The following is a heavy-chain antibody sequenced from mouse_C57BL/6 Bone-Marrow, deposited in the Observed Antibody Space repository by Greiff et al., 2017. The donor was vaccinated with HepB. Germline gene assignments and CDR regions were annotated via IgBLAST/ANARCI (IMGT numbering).Heavy chain of an antibody. J-gene: IGHJ1*03. V-gene: IGHV2-9-1*01. CDR1: GFSLTSYA. D-gene: IGHD1-1*01. CDR2: IWTGGGT. Sequence: VKLMESGPGLVAPSQSLSITCTVSGFSLTSYAISWVRQPPGKGLEWLGVIWTGGGTNYNSALKSRLSISKDNSKSQVFLKMNSLQTDDTARYYCARNRFTTVVEDWYFDVWGTGTTVTVAS. CDR3: ARNRFTTVVEDWYFDV.